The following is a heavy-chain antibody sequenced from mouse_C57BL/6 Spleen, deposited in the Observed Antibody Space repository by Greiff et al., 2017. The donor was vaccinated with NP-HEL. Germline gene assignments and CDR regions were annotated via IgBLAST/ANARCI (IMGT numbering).Heavy chain of an antibody. V-gene: IGHV5-9-1*02. J-gene: IGHJ3*01. Sequence: EVKLVESGEGLVKPGGSLKLSCAASGFTFSSYAMSWVRQTPEKRLEWVAYISSGGDYIYYADTVKGRFTISRDNARNTLYLQMSSLKSEDTAMYYCTRESGSSSWFAYWGQGTLVTVSA. D-gene: IGHD1-1*01. CDR3: TRESGSSSWFAY. CDR1: GFTFSSYA. CDR2: ISSGGDYI.